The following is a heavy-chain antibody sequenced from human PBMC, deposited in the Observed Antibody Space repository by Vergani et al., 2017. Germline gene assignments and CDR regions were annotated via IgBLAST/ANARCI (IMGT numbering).Heavy chain of an antibody. Sequence: QVQLVQSGAEVKKPGASVKVSCKASGYTFTSYGISWVRQAPGQGLERMGRISAYNGNTNYVQKLQGRVTMTTDTSTSTAYMELRSLRSDDTAVYYCARAEGIREYCPNGVCYQTRNFDYWGQGTLVTVSS. CDR1: GYTFTSYG. CDR3: ARAEGIREYCPNGVCYQTRNFDY. V-gene: IGHV1-18*01. CDR2: ISAYNGNT. D-gene: IGHD2-8*01. J-gene: IGHJ4*02.